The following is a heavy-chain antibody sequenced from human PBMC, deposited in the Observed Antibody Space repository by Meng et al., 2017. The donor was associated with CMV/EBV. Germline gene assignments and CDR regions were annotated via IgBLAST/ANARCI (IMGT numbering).Heavy chain of an antibody. Sequence: GGSLRLSCAASGFTFSSYAMHWVRQAPGKGLEWVAVISYDGSNKYYADSVKGRFTISGDNSKNTLYLQMNSLRAEDTAVYYCARDRGEADAFDIWGQGTMVTVSS. CDR2: ISYDGSNK. D-gene: IGHD3-10*01. V-gene: IGHV3-30*04. CDR3: ARDRGEADAFDI. J-gene: IGHJ3*02. CDR1: GFTFSSYA.